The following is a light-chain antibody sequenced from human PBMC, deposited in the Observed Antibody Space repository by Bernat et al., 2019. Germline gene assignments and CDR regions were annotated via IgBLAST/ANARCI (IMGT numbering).Light chain of an antibody. Sequence: SSEVTQDPAVSVALGQTVSITCQGDSLRSYYATWDQQKPGQAPVLVIYGDNNRPSGTPDRFSGSSSGDTASLTITGAQAEDEADYYCNCRDSRGNHLVFGTGTKVTVL. V-gene: IGLV3-19*01. CDR1: SLRSYY. CDR2: GDN. CDR3: NCRDSRGNHLV. J-gene: IGLJ1*01.